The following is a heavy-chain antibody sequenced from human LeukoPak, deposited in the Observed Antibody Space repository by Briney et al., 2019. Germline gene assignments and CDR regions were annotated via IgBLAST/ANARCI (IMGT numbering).Heavy chain of an antibody. J-gene: IGHJ4*02. Sequence: AGGSLRLSCAASGFTFSSYGMHWVRQAPGKGLEWVAFIRYDGSNKYYADSVKGRFTISRDNSKNTPYLQMNSLRAEDTAVYYCAKDGRGNYGSGSYYFDYWGQGTLVTVSS. CDR2: IRYDGSNK. D-gene: IGHD3-10*01. V-gene: IGHV3-30*02. CDR1: GFTFSSYG. CDR3: AKDGRGNYGSGSYYFDY.